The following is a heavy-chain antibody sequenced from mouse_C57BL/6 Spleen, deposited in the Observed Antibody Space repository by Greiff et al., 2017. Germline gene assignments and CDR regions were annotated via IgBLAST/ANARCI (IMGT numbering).Heavy chain of an antibody. D-gene: IGHD1-1*01. V-gene: IGHV2-9-1*01. CDR2: IWTGGGA. CDR3: ASPYYGSSYNAMDY. CDR1: GFSLTSYA. J-gene: IGHJ4*01. Sequence: QVQLKESGPGLVAPSQSLSITCTVSGFSLTSYAISWVRQPPGKGLEWLGVIWTGGGANYNSALKSRLSISKDNSKSQVFLKMNSLQTDDTARYYCASPYYGSSYNAMDYWGQGTSVTVSS.